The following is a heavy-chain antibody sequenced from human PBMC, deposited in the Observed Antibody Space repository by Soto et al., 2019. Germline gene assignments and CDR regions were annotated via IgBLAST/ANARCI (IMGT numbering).Heavy chain of an antibody. D-gene: IGHD3-22*01. CDR3: ARGSPYYYDSSGYYRLYYFDY. V-gene: IGHV4-34*01. J-gene: IGHJ4*02. Sequence: SETLSLTCAVYGGSFSGYYWSWIRQPPGKGLEWIGEINHSGSTNYNPSLKSRVTISVDTSKNQFSLKLSSVTAADTAVYYCARGSPYYYDSSGYYRLYYFDYWGQGTLVTVSS. CDR2: INHSGST. CDR1: GGSFSGYY.